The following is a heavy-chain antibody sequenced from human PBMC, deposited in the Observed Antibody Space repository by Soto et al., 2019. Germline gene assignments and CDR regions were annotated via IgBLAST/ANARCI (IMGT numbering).Heavy chain of an antibody. Sequence: VQLVESGGGLVQPGGSLRLSCAASGFTFSSYGMHWVRQAPGKGLEWVAVIWYDGSNKYYADSVKGRFTISRDNSKNTLYLQMNSLRAEDTAVYYCARGMDSGTHYYYGMDVWGQGTTVTVSS. CDR1: GFTFSSYG. CDR3: ARGMDSGTHYYYGMDV. D-gene: IGHD2-15*01. J-gene: IGHJ6*02. V-gene: IGHV3-33*01. CDR2: IWYDGSNK.